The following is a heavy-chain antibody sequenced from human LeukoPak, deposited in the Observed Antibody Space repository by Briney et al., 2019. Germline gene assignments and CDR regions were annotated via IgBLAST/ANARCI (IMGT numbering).Heavy chain of an antibody. CDR1: GGSFSGYY. CDR2: INHSGST. CDR3: ARQPLLGSYWFFDL. D-gene: IGHD2-8*02. V-gene: IGHV4-34*01. J-gene: IGHJ2*01. Sequence: SETLSLTCAVYGGSFSGYYWSWIRQPPGKGLEWIGEINHSGSTNYNPSLKSRVTISVDTSKNHFSLTLSSVTAADTAVYYCARQPLLGSYWFFDLWGRGTLVTVSS.